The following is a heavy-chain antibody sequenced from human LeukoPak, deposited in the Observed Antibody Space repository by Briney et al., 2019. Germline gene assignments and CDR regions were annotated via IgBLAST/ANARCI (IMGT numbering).Heavy chain of an antibody. CDR1: GFTFSSWG. CDR2: IWYDGSNK. Sequence: PGGSLRLSCAASGFTFSSWGMHWVRQAPGKGLEWVAVIWYDGSNKYYADSVKGRFTISRDNSKNTLYLQMNSLRAEDTAVYYCAKGSHYGSGTYYQAYWGQGTLVSVSS. D-gene: IGHD3-10*01. V-gene: IGHV3-33*06. J-gene: IGHJ4*02. CDR3: AKGSHYGSGTYYQAY.